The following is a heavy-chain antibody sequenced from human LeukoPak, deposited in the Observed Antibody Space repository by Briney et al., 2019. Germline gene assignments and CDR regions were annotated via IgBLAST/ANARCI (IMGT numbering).Heavy chain of an antibody. Sequence: GGSLRLSCAASGFTFSGYWMSWVRQAPGKGPEWVANIKQDGSEKNYVDSVKGRFTISRDNAKNSMDLQMNSLRAEDTAVYYCARGLLAAAGIDYWGQGALVTVSS. CDR2: IKQDGSEK. CDR1: GFTFSGYW. V-gene: IGHV3-7*04. J-gene: IGHJ4*02. CDR3: ARGLLAAAGIDY. D-gene: IGHD6-13*01.